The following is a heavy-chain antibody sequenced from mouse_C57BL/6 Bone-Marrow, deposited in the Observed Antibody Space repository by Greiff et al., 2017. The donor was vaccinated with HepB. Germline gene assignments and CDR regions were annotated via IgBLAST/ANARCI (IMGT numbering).Heavy chain of an antibody. Sequence: ESGPGLVKPSQSLSLTCSVTGYSITSGYYWNWIRQFPGNKLEWMGYISYDGSNNYNPSPKNRISITRDTSKNQFFLKLNAVTTEDTATYYCARYNGYYGEFAYWGQGTLVTVSA. J-gene: IGHJ3*01. V-gene: IGHV3-6*01. D-gene: IGHD2-3*01. CDR2: ISYDGSN. CDR1: GYSITSGYY. CDR3: ARYNGYYGEFAY.